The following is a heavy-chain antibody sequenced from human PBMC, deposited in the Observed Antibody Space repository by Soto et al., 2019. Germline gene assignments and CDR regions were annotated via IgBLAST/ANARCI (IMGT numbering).Heavy chain of an antibody. J-gene: IGHJ4*01. CDR3: ARDMPPGWYYVSRGYLDY. V-gene: IGHV3-11*01. D-gene: IGHD3-22*01. CDR2: ISSSGSTI. CDR1: GFTFSDYY. Sequence: QVQLVESGGGLVKPGGSLRLSCAASGFTFSDYYMSWIRQAPGKGLEWVSYISSSGSTIYYADSVKGRFTISRDSAKNWLYPQMNSRRAEDTAVYYCARDMPPGWYYVSRGYLDYWGDRPLVTVSS.